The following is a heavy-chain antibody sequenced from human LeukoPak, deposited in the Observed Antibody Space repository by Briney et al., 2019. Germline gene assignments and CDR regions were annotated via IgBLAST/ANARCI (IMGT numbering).Heavy chain of an antibody. V-gene: IGHV3-30*03. Sequence: GRSLRLSCAASGFTFSSYGMHWVRQAPGKGLEWVAVISYDGSNKYYADSVKGRFTISRDNAKNSLYLQMNSLRAEDTAVYYCARELSFDYWGQGTLVTVSS. D-gene: IGHD3-16*02. J-gene: IGHJ4*02. CDR1: GFTFSSYG. CDR3: ARELSFDY. CDR2: ISYDGSNK.